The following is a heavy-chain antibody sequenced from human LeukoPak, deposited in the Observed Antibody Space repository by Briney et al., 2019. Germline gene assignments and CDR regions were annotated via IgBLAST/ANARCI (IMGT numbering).Heavy chain of an antibody. V-gene: IGHV3-66*01. CDR2: IYSGGST. CDR3: ARDLGVVLNYYYGMDV. Sequence: GRSLRLSCAASGLTVSSNYMSWVRQAPGKGLEWVSVIYSGGSTYYADSVKARFTISRENSKNTLYLQMNSLRAEDTAVYYCARDLGVVLNYYYGMDVWGQGTTVTVSS. D-gene: IGHD2-8*01. J-gene: IGHJ6*02. CDR1: GLTVSSNY.